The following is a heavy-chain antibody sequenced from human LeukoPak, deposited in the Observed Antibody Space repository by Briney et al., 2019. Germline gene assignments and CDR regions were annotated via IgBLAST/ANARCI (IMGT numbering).Heavy chain of an antibody. J-gene: IGHJ3*02. CDR2: ISSSSSYI. V-gene: IGHV3-21*01. D-gene: IGHD1-1*01. Sequence: AGGSLRLSCAASGFTFSSYAMSWVRQAPGKGLEWVSSISSSSSYIYYADSVKGRFTISRDNAKNSLYLQMNSLRAEDTAVYYCARATTTLDAFDIWGQGTMVTVSS. CDR3: ARATTTLDAFDI. CDR1: GFTFSSYA.